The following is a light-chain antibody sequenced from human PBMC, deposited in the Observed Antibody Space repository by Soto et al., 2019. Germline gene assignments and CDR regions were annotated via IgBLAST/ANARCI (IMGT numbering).Light chain of an antibody. CDR1: QTVSSGY. J-gene: IGKJ1*01. CDR3: QQYSRSPPT. CDR2: GAS. V-gene: IGKV3-20*01. Sequence: DIVLTQSPGALSLSPGEGATLSCRASQTVSSGYLAWYQRKHGQTPRLLIYGASSRATGIPDRFSGSGSGTDFTLTISRLEPEDFAVYYCQQYSRSPPTFGHGTKVDIK.